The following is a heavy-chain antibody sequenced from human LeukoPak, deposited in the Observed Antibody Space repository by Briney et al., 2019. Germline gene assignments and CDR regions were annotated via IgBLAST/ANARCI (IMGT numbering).Heavy chain of an antibody. CDR1: GGSFTKHQ. Sequence: SETLSLTCAVYGGSFTKHQWSWIRQPPGKGLEWIGAINDGGSTNYNPSLKSRVTMSVDTSKNQFSLKLSSVTAADTAVYYCARVRYQLLYFPEGYYYYMDVWGKGTTVTVSS. V-gene: IGHV4-34*01. CDR3: ARVRYQLLYFPEGYYYYMDV. CDR2: INDGGST. D-gene: IGHD2-2*02. J-gene: IGHJ6*03.